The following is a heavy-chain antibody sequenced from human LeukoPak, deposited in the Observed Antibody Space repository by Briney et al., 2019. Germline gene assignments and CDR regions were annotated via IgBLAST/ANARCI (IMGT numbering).Heavy chain of an antibody. Sequence: PGGSLRLSCAASGFTFSSYAMSWVRQAPGKGLEWVANIKQDGSEKYYVDSVKGRFTISRDNAKNSLYLQMNSLRAEDTAVYYCARGYSSSWEHYYYYYYMDVWGKGTTVTVSS. J-gene: IGHJ6*03. D-gene: IGHD6-13*01. CDR2: IKQDGSEK. V-gene: IGHV3-7*01. CDR1: GFTFSSYA. CDR3: ARGYSSSWEHYYYYYYMDV.